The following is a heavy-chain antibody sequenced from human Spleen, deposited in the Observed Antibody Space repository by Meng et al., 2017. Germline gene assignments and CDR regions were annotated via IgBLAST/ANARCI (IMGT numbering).Heavy chain of an antibody. J-gene: IGHJ4*02. CDR1: GFTFSGSA. Sequence: GESLKISCAASGFTFSGSAMHWVRQASGKGLEWAGRIYSKGSSYATAYAASVKGRFTISRDDSQNTAYLQMNSLKTEDTAVYYCTKLSDWDTSFDYWGQGALVTVSS. CDR3: TKLSDWDTSFDY. D-gene: IGHD6-19*01. V-gene: IGHV3-73*01. CDR2: IYSKGSSYAT.